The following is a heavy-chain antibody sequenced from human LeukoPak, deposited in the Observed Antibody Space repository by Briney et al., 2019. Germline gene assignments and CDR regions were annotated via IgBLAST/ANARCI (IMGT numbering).Heavy chain of an antibody. V-gene: IGHV4-30-2*01. Sequence: SETLSLTCAVPGASISSGGYSWSWIRQPPGKGLEWIGYMYHGGSTYYNPSLEGRVTISVDRSKNQLSLKVSSVTAADTAVYYCASTNDFGDYMGAWGQGILVTVSS. CDR1: GASISSGGYS. D-gene: IGHD4-17*01. J-gene: IGHJ5*02. CDR2: MYHGGST. CDR3: ASTNDFGDYMGA.